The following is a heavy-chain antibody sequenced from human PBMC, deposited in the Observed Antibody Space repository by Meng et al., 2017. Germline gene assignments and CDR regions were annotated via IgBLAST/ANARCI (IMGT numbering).Heavy chain of an antibody. Sequence: ASVKVPCKASGYTFTGYYMHWVRQAPGQGLEWMGRINPNSGGTNYAQKFQGRVTMTRDTSISTAYMELSRLRSDDTAVYYCAGEEGSSWSHYWGQGTLVTVSS. CDR1: GYTFTGYY. V-gene: IGHV1-2*06. CDR2: INPNSGGT. D-gene: IGHD6-13*01. J-gene: IGHJ4*02. CDR3: AGEEGSSWSHY.